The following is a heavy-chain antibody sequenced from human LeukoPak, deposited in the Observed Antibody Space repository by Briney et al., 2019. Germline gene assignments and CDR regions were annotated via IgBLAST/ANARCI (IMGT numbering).Heavy chain of an antibody. Sequence: GGSLRLSCAASGFTFSSYWMHWVRQAPGKGLVWVSRINSDGSSTSYADSVKGRFTISRDNAKNTLYLQMNSLRAEDTAVYYCASASVQGQWLIHYYYDYMDVWGKGTTVTVSS. CDR1: GFTFSSYW. CDR2: INSDGSST. D-gene: IGHD6-19*01. V-gene: IGHV3-74*01. CDR3: ASASVQGQWLIHYYYDYMDV. J-gene: IGHJ6*03.